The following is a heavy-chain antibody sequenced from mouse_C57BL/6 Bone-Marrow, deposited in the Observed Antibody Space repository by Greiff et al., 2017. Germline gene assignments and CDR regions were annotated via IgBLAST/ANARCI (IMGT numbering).Heavy chain of an antibody. V-gene: IGHV1-7*01. CDR2: INPSSGYT. J-gene: IGHJ2*01. CDR1: GYTFTSYW. CDR3: ARGYFDY. Sequence: QVQLQQSGAELVKPGASVKLSCKASGYTFTSYWMHWVKQRPGQGLEWIGYINPSSGYTKYNQKFKDKATLTVDKSSSTAYMQLSSLTYEDSAVYYCARGYFDYWGKGTTLTVSS.